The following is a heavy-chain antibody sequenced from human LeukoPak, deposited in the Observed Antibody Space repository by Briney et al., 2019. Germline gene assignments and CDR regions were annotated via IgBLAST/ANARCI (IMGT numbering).Heavy chain of an antibody. Sequence: PGGSLRLSCAASGFTFSSYSMNWVRQAPGKGLEWVSSISSSSSYIYYADSVKGRFTISRDNAKNSLYLQMNSLRAEDTAVYYCAREGHRYYYDSSGPLRRYYMDVWGKGTTVTVS. D-gene: IGHD3-22*01. J-gene: IGHJ6*03. CDR1: GFTFSSYS. CDR3: AREGHRYYYDSSGPLRRYYMDV. CDR2: ISSSSSYI. V-gene: IGHV3-21*01.